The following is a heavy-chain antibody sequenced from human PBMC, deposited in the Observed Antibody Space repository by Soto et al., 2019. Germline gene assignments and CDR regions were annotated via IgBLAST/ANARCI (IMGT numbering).Heavy chain of an antibody. Sequence: QVQLQQWGAGLLKPSETLSLTCAVYGGSFSGYYWSWIRQPPGKGLEWIGEISHSGSTNYNPSLKSRVTISVDTSKNQFSLKLSSVTAADTAVYYCASVSWYVGTSDYWGQGTLVTVSS. J-gene: IGHJ4*02. CDR2: ISHSGST. D-gene: IGHD6-13*01. CDR1: GGSFSGYY. V-gene: IGHV4-34*01. CDR3: ASVSWYVGTSDY.